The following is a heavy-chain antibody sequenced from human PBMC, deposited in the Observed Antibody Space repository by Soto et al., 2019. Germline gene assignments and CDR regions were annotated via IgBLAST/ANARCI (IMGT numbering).Heavy chain of an antibody. J-gene: IGHJ6*02. D-gene: IGHD3-22*01. Sequence: GESLKISCEGSGYSFTSYWIGWVRQMPGKGLEWMGIIHPGDSDTRYSPSFQGQVTVSADKSISTAYVQWSSLKASDTAMYYCARSTMISGYYYGMEVWGQGTTVTVSS. CDR2: IHPGDSDT. V-gene: IGHV5-51*01. CDR1: GYSFTSYW. CDR3: ARSTMISGYYYGMEV.